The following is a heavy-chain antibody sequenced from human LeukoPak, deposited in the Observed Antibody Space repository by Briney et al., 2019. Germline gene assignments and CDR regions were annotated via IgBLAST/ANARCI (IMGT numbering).Heavy chain of an antibody. CDR1: SGSFSGYY. CDR3: ARGRALFD. J-gene: IGHJ4*02. Sequence: SETLSLTCAVYSGSFSGYYWNWIRQPPGKGLEWIGEINNSGGSNYNPSLKSRVTISLDTSKNQFSLKLTSVTAADTAVYYCARGRALFDWGQGTLVTVSS. D-gene: IGHD2-21*01. V-gene: IGHV4-34*01. CDR2: INNSGGS.